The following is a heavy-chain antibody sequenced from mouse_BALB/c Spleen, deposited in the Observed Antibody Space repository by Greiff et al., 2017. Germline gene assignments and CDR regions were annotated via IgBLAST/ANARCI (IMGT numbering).Heavy chain of an antibody. Sequence: EVKLQESGGGLVKPGGSLKLSCAASGFTFSSYAMSWVRQTPEKRLEWVASISSGGSTYYPDSVKGRFTISRDNARNILYLQMSSLRSEDTAMYYCARDDAMDYWGQGTSVTVSS. J-gene: IGHJ4*01. V-gene: IGHV5-6-5*01. CDR1: GFTFSSYA. CDR2: ISSGGST. CDR3: ARDDAMDY.